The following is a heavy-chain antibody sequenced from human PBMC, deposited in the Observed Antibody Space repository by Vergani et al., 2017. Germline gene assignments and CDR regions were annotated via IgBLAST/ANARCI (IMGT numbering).Heavy chain of an antibody. V-gene: IGHV4-39*07. CDR3: ARDQSYGDYVVDY. CDR2: IYYSGST. Sequence: QLQLQESGPGLVKPSETLSLTCTVSGGSISSSSYYWGWIRQPPGKGLEWIGRIYYSGSTYYNPSLKSRVTISVDTSKNQFSLKLSSVTAADTAVYYCARDQSYGDYVVDYWGQGTLVTVSS. CDR1: GGSISSSSYY. D-gene: IGHD4-17*01. J-gene: IGHJ4*02.